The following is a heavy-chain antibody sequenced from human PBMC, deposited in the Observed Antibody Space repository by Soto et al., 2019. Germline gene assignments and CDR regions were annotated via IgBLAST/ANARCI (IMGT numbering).Heavy chain of an antibody. J-gene: IGHJ2*01. Sequence: QITLKESGPTLVKPTQTLTLTCTFSGFSLSTSGVGVGWIRQPPGKALEWLALIYWDDDKRYSPSLKSRLTITKDTSKNQVVLTLTNMDPVDTATYYCAPSYGDYVNPWYFDLWGRGTLVTVSS. CDR3: APSYGDYVNPWYFDL. D-gene: IGHD4-17*01. CDR2: IYWDDDK. CDR1: GFSLSTSGVG. V-gene: IGHV2-5*02.